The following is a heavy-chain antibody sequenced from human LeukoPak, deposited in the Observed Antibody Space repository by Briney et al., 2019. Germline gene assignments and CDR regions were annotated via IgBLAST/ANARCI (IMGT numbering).Heavy chain of an antibody. CDR2: ISDSGST. Sequence: SETLSLTCTVSGGSISSYYWSWIRQPPGKGLEWIGYISDSGSTYYNPSLKSRVTMSVDTSKNQFFLKLSSVTAADTALYFCARASGVGFSYGIADSWGRGTLVTVSS. J-gene: IGHJ4*02. CDR3: ARASGVGFSYGIADS. D-gene: IGHD3-16*01. V-gene: IGHV4-59*01. CDR1: GGSISSYY.